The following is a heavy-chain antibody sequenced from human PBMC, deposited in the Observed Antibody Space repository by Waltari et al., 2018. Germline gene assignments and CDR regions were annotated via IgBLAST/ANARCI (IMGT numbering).Heavy chain of an antibody. CDR1: GFTFTSSA. Sequence: QMQLVQSGPEVKKPGTSVKVSCKASGFTFTSSAVQWVRQARGQRLEWIGWIVVGSGSTNYAQKFQESVTITRDMSTSTAYMALSSLSSEDTSVYYCAAKGYYDSSCYYYLGHYYYYMDVWGKGTTVTVSS. V-gene: IGHV1-58*01. D-gene: IGHD3-22*01. J-gene: IGHJ6*03. CDR2: IVVGSGST. CDR3: AAKGYYDSSCYYYLGHYYYYMDV.